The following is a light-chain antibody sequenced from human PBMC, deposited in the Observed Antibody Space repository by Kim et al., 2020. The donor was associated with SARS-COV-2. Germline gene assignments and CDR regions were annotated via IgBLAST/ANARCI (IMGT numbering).Light chain of an antibody. Sequence: RVTISCTGGSSNSGAGYDVHWYQHLPGTAPKLLIYGSINRPSGVPDRFSGSKSGTSASLAITGLQPEDEADYYCQSYDSSLSGSVFGGGTQLTVL. V-gene: IGLV1-40*01. CDR1: SSNSGAGYD. CDR2: GSI. J-gene: IGLJ3*02. CDR3: QSYDSSLSGSV.